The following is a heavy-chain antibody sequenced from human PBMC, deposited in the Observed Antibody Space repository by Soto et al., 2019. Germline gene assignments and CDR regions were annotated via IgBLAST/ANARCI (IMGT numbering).Heavy chain of an antibody. CDR2: ISSGGTT. CDR1: GGPIRSGGDY. J-gene: IGHJ4*02. V-gene: IGHV4-31*03. D-gene: IGHD2-21*02. Sequence: QVQLQESGPGLVKPSQTLSLTCTVSGGPIRSGGDYWNWVRQHPGKGLEWIGHISSGGTTYYNPSLESRFAISEDTYKNQFSLTLRSVTAADTAVYFCAREKLTARYFFDSWGQGILVTVSS. CDR3: AREKLTARYFFDS.